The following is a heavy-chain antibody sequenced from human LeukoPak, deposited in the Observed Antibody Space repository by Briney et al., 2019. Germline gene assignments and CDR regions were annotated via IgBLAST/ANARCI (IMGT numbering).Heavy chain of an antibody. J-gene: IGHJ4*02. CDR2: ISGSGGST. D-gene: IGHD2-2*01. CDR3: AKDLRYCSSTSCFTGSDY. CDR1: GFTFSSYA. V-gene: IGHV3-23*01. Sequence: GGSLRLSCAASGFTFSSYAMSWVRQAPGKGLEWVSAISGSGGSTYYADSVKGRFTISRDNSKNTLYLQMNSPRAEDTAVYYCAKDLRYCSSTSCFTGSDYWGQGTLVTVSS.